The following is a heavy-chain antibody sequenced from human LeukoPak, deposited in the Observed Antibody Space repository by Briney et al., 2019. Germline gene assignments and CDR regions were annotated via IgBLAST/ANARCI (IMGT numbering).Heavy chain of an antibody. J-gene: IGHJ4*02. CDR2: IYYSGST. D-gene: IGHD4-17*01. CDR1: GGSISSGGYY. V-gene: IGHV4-31*03. Sequence: SETLSLTCTVSGGSISSGGYYWSWLRQHPGKGLEWIGYIYYSGSTYYNPSLKSRVTISVDTSKNQFSPKLSSVTAADTAVYYCARVLDYGEDYWGQGTLVTVSS. CDR3: ARVLDYGEDY.